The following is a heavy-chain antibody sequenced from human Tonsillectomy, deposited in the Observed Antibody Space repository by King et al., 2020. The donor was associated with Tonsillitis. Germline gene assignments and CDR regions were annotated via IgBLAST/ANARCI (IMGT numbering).Heavy chain of an antibody. Sequence: MQLQESGPGLVKPSQTLSLTCTVSGGSISSGDYHWSWTRQPPGKGLEWIGYIYSSGNTHFNPSLRSRVAISADTSKNQFSLKLTSVTAADTAVYYCARLLDYYGSGTYSDYWGQGTLVTVSS. CDR1: GGSISSGDYH. J-gene: IGHJ4*02. CDR2: IYSSGNT. D-gene: IGHD3-10*01. V-gene: IGHV4-30-4*08. CDR3: ARLLDYYGSGTYSDY.